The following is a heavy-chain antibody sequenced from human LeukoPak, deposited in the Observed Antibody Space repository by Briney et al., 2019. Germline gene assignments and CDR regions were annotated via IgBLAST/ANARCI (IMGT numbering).Heavy chain of an antibody. CDR3: ARDRCSGGSCYVTTPSFDY. J-gene: IGHJ4*02. CDR1: GYTFTNYY. CDR2: INPSRGST. V-gene: IGHV1-46*01. Sequence: ASVKVSCKASGYTFTNYYMHWVREAPGQGLEWMGIINPSRGSTSYAQKFQGRVTITADKSTSTAYMELSSLRSEDTAVYYCARDRCSGGSCYVTTPSFDYWGQGTLVTVSS. D-gene: IGHD2-15*01.